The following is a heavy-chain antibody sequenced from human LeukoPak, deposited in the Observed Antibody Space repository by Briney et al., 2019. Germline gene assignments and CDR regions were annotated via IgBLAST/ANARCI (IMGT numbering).Heavy chain of an antibody. D-gene: IGHD2-2*01. V-gene: IGHV4-59*08. Sequence: SETLSLTCAVYGESLNSYYWSWIRQPPGKGLEWIGYIYYSGSTNYNPSLKSRVTISVDTSKNQFSLKLSSVTAADTAVYYCARRKVVPALEIGYYGMDVWGQGTTVTVSS. J-gene: IGHJ6*02. CDR2: IYYSGST. CDR1: GESLNSYY. CDR3: ARRKVVPALEIGYYGMDV.